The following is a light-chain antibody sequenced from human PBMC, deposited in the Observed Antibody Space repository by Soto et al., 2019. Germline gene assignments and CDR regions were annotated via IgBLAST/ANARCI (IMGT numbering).Light chain of an antibody. Sequence: ESVLTQSPGTLSLSPGERATLSCRASQSVSSNYLAWYQQKPGQAPRLLIYGASTRATGIPDRFSGSGSGTDFTLTISRLEPEDYAVYSCQQYGSSPTWTFGQGTKVDIK. J-gene: IGKJ1*01. CDR2: GAS. V-gene: IGKV3-20*01. CDR1: QSVSSNY. CDR3: QQYGSSPTWT.